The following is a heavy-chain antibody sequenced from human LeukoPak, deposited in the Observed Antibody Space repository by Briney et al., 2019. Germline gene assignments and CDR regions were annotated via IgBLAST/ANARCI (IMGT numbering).Heavy chain of an antibody. CDR2: IIPILGIA. J-gene: IGHJ4*02. Sequence: GASVKVSCNASGDTFTNFGFSWVRQAPGQGLEWMGRIIPILGIANYAQKFQGRVTITADKSTSTAYMELSSLRSEDTAVYYCARDPGGSAMDSTWDYYWGQGTLVTVSS. V-gene: IGHV1-69*04. CDR3: ARDPGGSAMDSTWDYY. D-gene: IGHD3-16*01. CDR1: GDTFTNFG.